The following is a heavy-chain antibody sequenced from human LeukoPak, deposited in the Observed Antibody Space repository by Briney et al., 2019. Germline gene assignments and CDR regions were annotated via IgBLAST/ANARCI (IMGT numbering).Heavy chain of an antibody. CDR1: GFAFSSYW. V-gene: IGHV3-7*01. CDR3: ARKGLADY. D-gene: IGHD6-6*01. CDR2: IKPDGTQK. Sequence: GGSLRLSCAASGFAFSSYWMSWVRQAPGKGLEWVANIKPDGTQKYYVDSVKGRFTISRDNAKNSLYLQMNSLRDEDTAVYYCARKGLADYWGQGTLVTVSS. J-gene: IGHJ4*02.